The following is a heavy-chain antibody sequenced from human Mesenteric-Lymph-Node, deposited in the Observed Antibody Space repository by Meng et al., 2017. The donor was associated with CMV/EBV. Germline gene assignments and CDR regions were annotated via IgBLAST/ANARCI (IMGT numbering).Heavy chain of an antibody. Sequence: ASVKVSCKASGYTFTSYDINWVRQAPGQGLEWMGWINPKSGGTSYAQKFQGRVTMTRDTSITTAYMDLSRLRYDDTAVYYCARLAGTRGDYGMDVWGQGTTVTVSS. CDR1: GYTFTSYD. CDR2: INPKSGGT. V-gene: IGHV1-2*02. D-gene: IGHD3-10*01. CDR3: ARLAGTRGDYGMDV. J-gene: IGHJ6*02.